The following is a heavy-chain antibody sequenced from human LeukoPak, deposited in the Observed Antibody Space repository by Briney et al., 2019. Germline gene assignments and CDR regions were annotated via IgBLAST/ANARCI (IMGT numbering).Heavy chain of an antibody. CDR3: TREGWVRGVTSSPDY. D-gene: IGHD3-10*01. J-gene: IGHJ4*02. CDR1: GFTFGDYA. CDR2: IRSKAYGGTT. Sequence: GGSLRLSCTASGFTFGDYAMSWVRQAPGKGLEWVGFIRSKAYGGTTEYAASVKGRFTISRDDSKSNAYLQMNSLKTEDTAVYYCTREGWVRGVTSSPDYWGQGTLVTVSS. V-gene: IGHV3-49*04.